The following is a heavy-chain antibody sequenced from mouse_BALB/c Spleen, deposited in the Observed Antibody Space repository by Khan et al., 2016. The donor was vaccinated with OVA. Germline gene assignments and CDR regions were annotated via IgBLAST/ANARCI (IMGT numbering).Heavy chain of an antibody. CDR2: ISYSGST. CDR3: ARDGSRYNYAMDY. Sequence: SGPGLVKPSQSLSLTCTVTGYSITSDYAWNWIRQFPGNKLEWMGYISYSGSTNYNPALKSRISITRDTSKNQFFLQLNSVTTEDTATYDCARDGSRYNYAMDYWGQGTSVTVSS. D-gene: IGHD2-3*01. J-gene: IGHJ4*01. V-gene: IGHV3-2*02. CDR1: GYSITSDYA.